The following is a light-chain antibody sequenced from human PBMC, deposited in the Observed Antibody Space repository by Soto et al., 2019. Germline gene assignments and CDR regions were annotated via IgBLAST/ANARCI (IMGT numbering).Light chain of an antibody. CDR2: EVT. V-gene: IGLV2-8*01. CDR1: SSDVGGSDY. CDR3: YLYAGSIGI. J-gene: IGLJ2*01. Sequence: QSALTQPPSASGTPGQSGTISCTGTSSDVGGSDYVSWYQQLPGEAPKILIYEVTMRPSGVSVRFSGSKSGNTASLTVSGLQAEDEAVYYCYLYAGSIGIFGGGTKLTVL.